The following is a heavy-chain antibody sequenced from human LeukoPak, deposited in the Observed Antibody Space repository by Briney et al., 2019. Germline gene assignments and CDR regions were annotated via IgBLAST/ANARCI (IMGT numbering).Heavy chain of an antibody. CDR3: ARDSLYSYGYDRSTWFNY. CDR1: GYTFTTYA. J-gene: IGHJ4*02. Sequence: GASVKVSCKASGYTFTTYAMHWVRQAPGQRLEWMGWINAGNGNTKYSQRFLGRGAITRDTSASTAYLELSSLRSEDTAVYYCARDSLYSYGYDRSTWFNYWGQGTLVTVSS. CDR2: INAGNGNT. V-gene: IGHV1-3*01. D-gene: IGHD5-18*01.